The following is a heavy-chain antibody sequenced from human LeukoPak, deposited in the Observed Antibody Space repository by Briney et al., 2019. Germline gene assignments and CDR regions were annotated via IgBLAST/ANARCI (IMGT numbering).Heavy chain of an antibody. CDR3: ARDSSLSAPLK. V-gene: IGHV1-69*04. D-gene: IGHD6-19*01. J-gene: IGHJ4*02. Sequence: ASVKVSCKASGGTFSSYAISWVRQAPGQGLEWMGRIIPILGIANYAQKLQGRVTITADKSTSTAYMELSSLRSEDTAVYYCARDSSLSAPLKWGQGTLVTVSS. CDR1: GGTFSSYA. CDR2: IIPILGIA.